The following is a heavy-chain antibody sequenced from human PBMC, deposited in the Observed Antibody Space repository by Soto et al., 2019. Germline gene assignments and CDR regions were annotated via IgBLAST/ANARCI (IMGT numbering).Heavy chain of an antibody. CDR3: ARGGVVVALFDY. V-gene: IGHV4-30-2*01. CDR2: IYHSGST. CDR1: GGSIISGGYS. J-gene: IGHJ4*02. D-gene: IGHD2-15*01. Sequence: LSLTCAVSGGSIISGGYSWSWIRQPPGKGLEWIGYIYHSGSTYYNPSLKSRVTISVDRSKNQFSLKLSSVTAADTAVYYCARGGVVVALFDYWGQGTLVTVSS.